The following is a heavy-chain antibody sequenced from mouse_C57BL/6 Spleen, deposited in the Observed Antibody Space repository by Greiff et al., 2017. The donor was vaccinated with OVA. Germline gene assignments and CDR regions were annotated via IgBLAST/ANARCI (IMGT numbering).Heavy chain of an antibody. Sequence: QVQLQQPGAELVMPGASVKLSCKASGYTFTSYWMHWVKQRPGQGLEWIGEIDPSGSSTNYNQNFKGKSTLTVDKSSSTAYMQLSSLTAEDAAVYYCARGVPHYAMDYWGQGTSVTVSS. CDR2: IDPSGSST. CDR1: GYTFTSYW. J-gene: IGHJ4*01. CDR3: ARGVPHYAMDY. D-gene: IGHD5-1*01. V-gene: IGHV1-69*01.